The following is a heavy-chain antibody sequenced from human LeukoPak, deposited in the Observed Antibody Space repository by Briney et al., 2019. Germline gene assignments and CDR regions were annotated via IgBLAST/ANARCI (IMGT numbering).Heavy chain of an antibody. CDR3: ARGQFGVVVDYYMDV. CDR1: GDSISSSSYY. D-gene: IGHD3-3*01. J-gene: IGHJ6*03. V-gene: IGHV4-39*07. Sequence: SETLSLTCTVSGDSISSSSYYWSWIRQPPGKGLEWIGSIYYSGSTYYNPSLKSRVTISVDTSKNQFSLKLSSVTAADTAVYYCARGQFGVVVDYYMDVWGKGTTVTVSS. CDR2: IYYSGST.